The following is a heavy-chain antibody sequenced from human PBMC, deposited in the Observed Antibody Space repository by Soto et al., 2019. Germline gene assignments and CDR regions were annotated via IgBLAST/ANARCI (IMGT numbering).Heavy chain of an antibody. CDR2: MWYDGSNK. D-gene: IGHD2-15*01. J-gene: IGHJ6*02. CDR1: GFTFSSYG. V-gene: IGHV3-33*01. Sequence: GGSLRLSCAASGFTFSSYGMHWVRQAPGKGLEWVAVMWYDGSNKYYADSVRGRFTISRDNAKNSVYLQINSLRAEDTAVYFCARDCSGGSCYPGMDVWGQGTTVTVSS. CDR3: ARDCSGGSCYPGMDV.